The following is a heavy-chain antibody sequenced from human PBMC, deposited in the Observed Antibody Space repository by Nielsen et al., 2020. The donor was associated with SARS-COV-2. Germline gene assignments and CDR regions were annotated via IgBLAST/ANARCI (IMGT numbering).Heavy chain of an antibody. V-gene: IGHV3-15*01. Sequence: GGSLRLSCAASGFTFSNAWMSWVRQAPGKGLEWVGRIKSKTDGGTTDYAAPVKGRFTISRDDSKNTLYLQMNSLKTEDTAVYYCTTEMIVVVPAAMGSGFDYWGQGTLVTVSS. D-gene: IGHD2-2*01. CDR3: TTEMIVVVPAAMGSGFDY. J-gene: IGHJ4*02. CDR1: GFTFSNAW. CDR2: IKSKTDGGTT.